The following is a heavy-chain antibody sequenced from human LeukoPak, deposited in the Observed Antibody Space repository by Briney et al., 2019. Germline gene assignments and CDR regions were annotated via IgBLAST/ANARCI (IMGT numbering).Heavy chain of an antibody. CDR2: IYTSGST. J-gene: IGHJ6*02. D-gene: IGHD2-21*02. CDR3: ARDNCGGDCYRYYYGMDV. Sequence: MSSQTLSLTCTVPGGSISSGSYYWSWIRQPAGKGLEWIGRIYTSGSTNYNPSLKSRVTISVDTSKNQFSLKLSSVTAADTAVYYCARDNCGGDCYRYYYGMDVWGQGTTVTVSS. CDR1: GGSISSGSYY. V-gene: IGHV4-61*02.